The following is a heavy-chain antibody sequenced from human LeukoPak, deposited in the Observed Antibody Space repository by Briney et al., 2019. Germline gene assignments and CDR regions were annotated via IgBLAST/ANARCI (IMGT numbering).Heavy chain of an antibody. Sequence: KPSETLSFTCAVYGGSFSGYYWSWIRQPPGKGLEWIGEINHSGSTNYNPSLKSRVTISVDTSKNQFSLKLSSVTAADTAVYYCARTGSTVTMLYPFDHWGQGTLVTVSS. CDR1: GGSFSGYY. D-gene: IGHD4-17*01. CDR2: INHSGST. V-gene: IGHV4-34*01. CDR3: ARTGSTVTMLYPFDH. J-gene: IGHJ4*02.